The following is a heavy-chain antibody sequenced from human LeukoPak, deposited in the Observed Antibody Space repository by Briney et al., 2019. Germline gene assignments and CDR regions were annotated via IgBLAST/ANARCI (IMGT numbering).Heavy chain of an antibody. Sequence: GGSLRLSCVASGFTFGGYAMNWFRQAPGKGLEWLSHISSTGMTIYYADSVKGRLTTSRDNAKNSLYLQMNSLRAEDTAIYYCAKSDPYGDSLIEIWGQGALVTVSS. J-gene: IGHJ4*02. CDR2: ISSTGMTI. CDR1: GFTFGGYA. V-gene: IGHV3-48*03. CDR3: AKSDPYGDSLIEI. D-gene: IGHD4-17*01.